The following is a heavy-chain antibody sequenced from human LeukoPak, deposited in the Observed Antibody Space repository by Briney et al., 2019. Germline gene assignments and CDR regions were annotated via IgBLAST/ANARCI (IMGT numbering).Heavy chain of an antibody. CDR3: ARGPSDSSGWYAGFDY. D-gene: IGHD6-19*01. CDR1: GFTFSDYE. CDR2: IWYDGSNK. J-gene: IGHJ4*02. Sequence: GGSLRLSCAASGFTFSDYEMNWVRQAPGKGLEWVAVIWYDGSNKYYADSVKGRFTTSRDNSKNTLYLQMNSLRAEDTAVYYCARGPSDSSGWYAGFDYWGQGTLVTVSS. V-gene: IGHV3-33*08.